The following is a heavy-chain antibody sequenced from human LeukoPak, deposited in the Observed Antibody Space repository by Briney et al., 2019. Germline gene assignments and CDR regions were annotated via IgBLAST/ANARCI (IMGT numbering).Heavy chain of an antibody. D-gene: IGHD6-19*01. CDR1: GYTFTGYY. V-gene: IGHV1-2*02. CDR3: ASPNSQLYSSGWFEAYYFDY. J-gene: IGHJ4*02. Sequence: GASVKVSCKASGYTFTGYYMHWVRQAPGQGLEWMGWINPNSGGTNYAQKFQGRVTMTRDTSISTAYMELSRLRSEDTAVYYCASPNSQLYSSGWFEAYYFDYWGQGTLVTVSS. CDR2: INPNSGGT.